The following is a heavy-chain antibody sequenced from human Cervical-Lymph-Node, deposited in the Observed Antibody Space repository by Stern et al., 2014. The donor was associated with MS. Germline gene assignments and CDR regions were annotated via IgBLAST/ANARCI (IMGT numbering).Heavy chain of an antibody. D-gene: IGHD6-13*01. Sequence: EQLVEYWAEVKQPGSSMKDSCKASGGPFSSIEISWVRQAPGHGLEWLGGISTLIGTTNYAQQVQGRVTIVADESTNTVNMELSRLRSEDTAVYYCVRDQGGIAASWGQGTLVTVSS. CDR1: GGPFSSIE. CDR2: ISTLIGTT. CDR3: VRDQGGIAAS. J-gene: IGHJ4*02. V-gene: IGHV1-69*01.